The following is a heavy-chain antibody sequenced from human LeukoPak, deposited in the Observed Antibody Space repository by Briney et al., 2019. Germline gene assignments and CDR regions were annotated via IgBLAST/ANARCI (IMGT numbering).Heavy chain of an antibody. V-gene: IGHV4-61*01. CDR3: ARALRYGHVNY. CDR1: GDSVSGISFY. Sequence: SETLSLTCTVSGDSVSGISFYWSWIRQPPGKGLQYIGYIQYSGSTNYNPSLKSRVTISVDTSKNQFSLKLSSGTAADTAVYYCARALRYGHVNYWGQGTLVTVSS. CDR2: IQYSGST. D-gene: IGHD1-14*01. J-gene: IGHJ4*02.